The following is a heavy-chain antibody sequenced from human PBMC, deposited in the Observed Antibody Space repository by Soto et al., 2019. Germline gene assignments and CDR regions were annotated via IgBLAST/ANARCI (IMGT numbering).Heavy chain of an antibody. Sequence: ASVKVSCKASGCTFTSYYMHWVRQAPGQGLEWMGIINPSGGSTSYAQKFQGRVTMTRDTSTSTVYMELSSLRSEDTAVYYCARRRGSNGWFDLWGQGTLVTVSS. CDR2: INPSGGST. D-gene: IGHD2-8*01. CDR1: GCTFTSYY. J-gene: IGHJ5*02. V-gene: IGHV1-46*01. CDR3: ARRRGSNGWFDL.